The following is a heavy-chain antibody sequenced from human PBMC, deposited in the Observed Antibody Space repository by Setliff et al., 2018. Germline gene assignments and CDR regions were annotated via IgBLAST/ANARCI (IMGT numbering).Heavy chain of an antibody. CDR3: SRLVRFCTRTSCQRLSGDEY. D-gene: IGHD2-2*01. Sequence: GASVKVSCKASGYTFIDYGVSWVRQAPGQGLEWVGWISPYTGKTYLAPKFQDRVTLTADTSTTTAYLQLTNLRSDDTAIYFCSRLVRFCTRTSCQRLSGDEYWGQGALVTVS. CDR2: ISPYTGKT. V-gene: IGHV1-18*01. J-gene: IGHJ4*02. CDR1: GYTFIDYG.